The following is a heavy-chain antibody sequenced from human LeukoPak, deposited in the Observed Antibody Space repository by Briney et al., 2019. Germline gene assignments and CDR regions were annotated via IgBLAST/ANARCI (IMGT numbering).Heavy chain of an antibody. CDR3: ARDPFIAVAGTGAFDI. CDR1: GYTFTGYY. J-gene: IGHJ3*02. CDR2: INPNSGGT. Sequence: ASVKVSCKASGYTFTGYYMHWVRRAPGQGLEWMGWINPNSGGTNYAQKFQGRVTTTRDTSISTAYMELSRLRSDDTAVYYCARDPFIAVAGTGAFDIWGQGTMVTVSS. D-gene: IGHD6-19*01. V-gene: IGHV1-2*02.